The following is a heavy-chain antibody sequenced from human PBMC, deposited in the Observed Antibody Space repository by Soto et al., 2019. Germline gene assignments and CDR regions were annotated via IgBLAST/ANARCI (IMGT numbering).Heavy chain of an antibody. CDR3: AKDPGHIVVVTAPVGYFQH. CDR2: IGGSGAAK. V-gene: IGHV3-23*01. CDR1: GFTFSNYA. J-gene: IGHJ1*01. Sequence: PGGSLRLSCAASGFTFSNYAMNWVRQAPGEGLEWVSAIGGSGAAKFYADSVKGRFTISRDNSKNTLYLQMNSLRAEDTAVYYCAKDPGHIVVVTAPVGYFQHWG. D-gene: IGHD2-21*02.